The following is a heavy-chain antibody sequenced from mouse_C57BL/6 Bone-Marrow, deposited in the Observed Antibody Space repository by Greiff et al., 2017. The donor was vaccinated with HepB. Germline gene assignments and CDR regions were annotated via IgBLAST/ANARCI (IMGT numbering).Heavy chain of an antibody. CDR2: ISSGGSYT. CDR3: AGHGVPMDD. Sequence: EVQLVESGGDLVKPGGSLKLSCAASGFTFSSYGMSWVRQTPDKRLEWVATISSGGSYTYYPDSVKGRFTISKDNAKNTLYLQMCSLKSEDTAMYYWAGHGVPMDDWGEGTSVTVSS. CDR1: GFTFSSYG. V-gene: IGHV5-6*01. J-gene: IGHJ4*01.